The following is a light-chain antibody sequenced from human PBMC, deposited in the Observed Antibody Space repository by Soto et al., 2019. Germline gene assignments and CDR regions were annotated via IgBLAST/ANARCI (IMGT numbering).Light chain of an antibody. CDR1: QTVSTNY. CDR2: GAS. J-gene: IGKJ5*01. V-gene: IGKV3-20*01. CDR3: QQYSDLPMT. Sequence: EIVLTQSPGTLSLSPGERATLSCRASQTVSTNYLAWYQQKPGQAPRLLIYGASKRATGIPDRFSGSGSGTDFTLTISRLEPEDFAVYFCQQYSDLPMTFGQGTRLEIK.